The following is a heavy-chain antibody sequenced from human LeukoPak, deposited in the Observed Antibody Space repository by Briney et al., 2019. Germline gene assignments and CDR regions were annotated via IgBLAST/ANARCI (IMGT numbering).Heavy chain of an antibody. CDR1: GFTFSSYA. CDR3: ARDVWVGGLTPVAPALDY. J-gene: IGHJ4*02. CDR2: ISYDGSNK. Sequence: PGGSLRLSCAASGFTFSSYAMHWVRQAPGKGLEWVAVISYDGSNKYYADSVKGRFTISRDNSKNTLYLQMNSLRAEDTAVYYCARDVWVGGLTPVAPALDYWGQGTLVTVSS. V-gene: IGHV3-30*01. D-gene: IGHD3-10*01.